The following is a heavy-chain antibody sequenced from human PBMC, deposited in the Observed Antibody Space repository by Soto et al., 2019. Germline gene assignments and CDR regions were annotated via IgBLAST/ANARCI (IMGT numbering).Heavy chain of an antibody. Sequence: SLTCTVSGGSISSYYWSWIRQPPGKGLEWIGYIYYSGSTNYNPSLKSRVTISVDTSKNQFSLKLSSVTAADTAVYYCARFTMVRGVIRTDAFDIWGQGTMVTVSS. CDR3: ARFTMVRGVIRTDAFDI. J-gene: IGHJ3*02. D-gene: IGHD3-10*01. CDR1: GGSISSYY. V-gene: IGHV4-59*01. CDR2: IYYSGST.